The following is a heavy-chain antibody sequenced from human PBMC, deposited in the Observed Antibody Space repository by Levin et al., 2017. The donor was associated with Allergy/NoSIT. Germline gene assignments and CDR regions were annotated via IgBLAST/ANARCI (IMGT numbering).Heavy chain of an antibody. J-gene: IGHJ5*02. CDR1: GYTFTGYY. D-gene: IGHD3-9*01. CDR3: ARDRKVRYLMWVFDP. Sequence: ASVKVSCKASGYTFTGYYMHWVRQAPGQGLEWMGWINPNSGGTNYAQKFQGRVTMTRDTSISTAYMELSRLRSDDTAVYYCARDRKVRYLMWVFDPWGQGTLVTVSS. CDR2: INPNSGGT. V-gene: IGHV1-2*02.